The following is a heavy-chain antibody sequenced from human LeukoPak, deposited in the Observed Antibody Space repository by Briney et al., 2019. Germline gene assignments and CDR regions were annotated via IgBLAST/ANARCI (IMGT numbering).Heavy chain of an antibody. V-gene: IGHV3-64D*06. D-gene: IGHD4/OR15-4a*01. CDR3: VRDLT. CDR1: GFSFSTSA. J-gene: IGHJ4*02. CDR2: ITSNGRST. Sequence: GGSLRLSCAASGFSFSTSAMHWVRQAPGKGPQFVSAITSNGRSTYYADSVKGRFTISRDNSKSTLDLQMSSLRPEDTAVYYCVRDLTWGQGTLVTVSS.